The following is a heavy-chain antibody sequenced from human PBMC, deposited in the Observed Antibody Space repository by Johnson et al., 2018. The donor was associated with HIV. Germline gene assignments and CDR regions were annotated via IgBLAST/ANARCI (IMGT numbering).Heavy chain of an antibody. V-gene: IGHV3-30*04. CDR3: ASGHMWSGF. CDR2: ISYDGTNK. J-gene: IGHJ3*01. Sequence: QVQLVESGGGVVQPGRSLRLSWVRQAPGQGLDWVALISYDGTNKNYADSVKGLFTISRDNAKNSLYLQMSSLRVEDTAVYYCASGHMWSGFWGQGTMVTVSS. D-gene: IGHD3/OR15-3a*01.